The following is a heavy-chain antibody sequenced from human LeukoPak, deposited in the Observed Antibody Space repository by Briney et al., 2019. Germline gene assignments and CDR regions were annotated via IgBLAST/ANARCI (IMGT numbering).Heavy chain of an antibody. CDR2: IYHSGST. CDR3: ARNIVLVPTVTGAFDV. CDR1: GYSISSGYY. D-gene: IGHD2-2*01. J-gene: IGHJ3*01. Sequence: SETLSLTCAVSGYSISSGYYWGWIRQPPGKGLEWIGSIYHSGSTYYNPSLKSRVTISVDTSKNQFSLKLSSVTAADTAMYYCARNIVLVPTVTGAFDVWGQGTMVTVSS. V-gene: IGHV4-38-2*01.